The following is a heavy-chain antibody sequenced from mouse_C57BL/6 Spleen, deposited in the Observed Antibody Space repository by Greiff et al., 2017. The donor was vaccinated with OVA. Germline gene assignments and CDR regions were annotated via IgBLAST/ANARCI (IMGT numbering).Heavy chain of an antibody. CDR3: AQTAQAYFDY. D-gene: IGHD3-2*02. CDR2: INPYNGGT. Sequence: VQLKQSGPVLVKPGASVKMSCKASGYTFTDYYMNWVKQSHGKSLEWIGVINPYNGGTSYNQKFKGKATLTVDKSSSTAYMELNSLTSEDSAVYYCAQTAQAYFDYRGQGTTLTDSS. CDR1: GYTFTDYY. J-gene: IGHJ2*01. V-gene: IGHV1-19*01.